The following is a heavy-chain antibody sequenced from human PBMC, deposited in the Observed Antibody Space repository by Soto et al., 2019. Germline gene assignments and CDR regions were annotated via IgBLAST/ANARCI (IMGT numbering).Heavy chain of an antibody. D-gene: IGHD1-26*01. CDR2: ISSSSSYI. J-gene: IGHJ5*02. CDR3: ARDAPEWELKGNWFDP. Sequence: GGSLRLSCAASGFTFSSYSMNWVRQAPGKGLEWVSSISSSSSYIYYADSVKGRFTISRDNAKNSLYLQMNSLRAEDTAVYYCARDAPEWELKGNWFDPWGQGTLVTVSS. CDR1: GFTFSSYS. V-gene: IGHV3-21*01.